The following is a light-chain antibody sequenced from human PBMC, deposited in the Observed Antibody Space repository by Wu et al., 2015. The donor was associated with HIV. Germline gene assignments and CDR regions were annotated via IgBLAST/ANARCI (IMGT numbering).Light chain of an antibody. CDR1: QSISSF. CDR2: DAS. V-gene: IGKV3-11*01. Sequence: NVLTQSPATLSLSPGERATLSCRASQSISSFLAWYQQKPGQAPRLLIYDASNRATGIPARFSGSGSGTDFTLTISSLEPEDFAVYYCQQRSDWPPLTFGGGTKVEIK. J-gene: IGKJ4*01. CDR3: QQRSDWPPLT.